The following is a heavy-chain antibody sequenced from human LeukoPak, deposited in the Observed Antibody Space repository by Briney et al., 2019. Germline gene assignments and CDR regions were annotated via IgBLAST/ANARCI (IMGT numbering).Heavy chain of an antibody. CDR2: IYYSGST. CDR1: GGSISSYY. CDR3: ARAYYYDSSPLSYYYGMDV. D-gene: IGHD3-22*01. Sequence: SETLSLTCTVSGGSISSYYWSWIRQPPGEGLEWIGYIYYSGSTNYNPSLKSRVTISVDTSKNQFSLKLSSVTAADTAVYYCARAYYYDSSPLSYYYGMDVWGQGTTVTVSS. J-gene: IGHJ6*02. V-gene: IGHV4-59*01.